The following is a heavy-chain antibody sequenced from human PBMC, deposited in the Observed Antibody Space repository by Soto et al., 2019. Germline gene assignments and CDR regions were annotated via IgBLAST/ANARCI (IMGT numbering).Heavy chain of an antibody. CDR1: GGTFSKSG. D-gene: IGHD1-7*01. J-gene: IGHJ2*01. V-gene: IGHV1-69*01. CDR3: AITTITVTSPPRGFFDL. CDR2: IMPTSGRP. Sequence: QVQLVQSGAEVKKPGSSVKVSCKASGGTFSKSGISWVRQAPGQGLECMGVIMPTSGRPDYAQKFQGRVIITADESTSTAYMELSGLTSEDTAVYYCAITTITVTSPPRGFFDLWGRGTLVTVSS.